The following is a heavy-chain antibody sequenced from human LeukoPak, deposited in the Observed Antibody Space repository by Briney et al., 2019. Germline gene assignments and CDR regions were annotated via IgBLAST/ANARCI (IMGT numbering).Heavy chain of an antibody. V-gene: IGHV5-51*01. Sequence: GESLKISCKGSGYSFTSYWIGWVRQMPGKGLEWMGIIYPGDSDTRYSPSFQGQVTISADKSISTAYLQWSSLKASDTAMYYGARRTFYDSSGYYYFDYWGQGTLVTVSS. CDR1: GYSFTSYW. D-gene: IGHD3-22*01. CDR2: IYPGDSDT. J-gene: IGHJ4*02. CDR3: ARRTFYDSSGYYYFDY.